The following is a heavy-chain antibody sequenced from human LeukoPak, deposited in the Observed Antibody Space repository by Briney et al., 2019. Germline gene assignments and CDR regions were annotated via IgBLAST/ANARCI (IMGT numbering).Heavy chain of an antibody. CDR1: GGSISSYY. D-gene: IGHD2-2*01. CDR2: IFYSGST. V-gene: IGHV4-59*01. CDR3: AKSSLYCTSTSCSYYFDY. J-gene: IGHJ4*02. Sequence: SETLSLTCTVSGGSISSYYWSWIRQPPGKGLEWIGYIFYSGSTKYNPSLKSRVTISVDTSKSQFSLKLSSVNAADTAVYYCAKSSLYCTSTSCSYYFDYWGQGTLVTVSS.